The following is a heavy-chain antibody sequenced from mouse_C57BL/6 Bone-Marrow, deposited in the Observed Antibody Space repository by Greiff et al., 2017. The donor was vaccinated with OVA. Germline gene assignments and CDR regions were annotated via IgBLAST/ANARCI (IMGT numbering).Heavy chain of an antibody. CDR2: IDPETGGT. Sequence: SGAELVRPGASVTLSCKASGYTFTDYEMHWVKQTPVHGLEWIGAIDPETGGTAYNQKFKGKAILTADKSSSTAYMELRSLTSEDSAVYYCTRRRPSRGFAYWGQGTLVTVSA. J-gene: IGHJ3*01. CDR1: GYTFTDYE. V-gene: IGHV1-15*01. CDR3: TRRRPSRGFAY.